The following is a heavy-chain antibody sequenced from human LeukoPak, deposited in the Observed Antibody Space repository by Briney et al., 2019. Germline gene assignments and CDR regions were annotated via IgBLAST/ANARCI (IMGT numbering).Heavy chain of an antibody. CDR2: ISRSSSSI. J-gene: IGHJ3*02. V-gene: IGHV3-48*04. D-gene: IGHD6-13*01. CDR3: AREPPTADDAFDI. CDR1: GFTFSSYS. Sequence: PGGSLRLSCAASGFTFSSYSMNWVRLAPGKGLEWLSYISRSSSSILYADSVKGRFTISRDNAKNSVYLQMNSLRAEDTAVYYCAREPPTADDAFDIWGQGTMVTVSS.